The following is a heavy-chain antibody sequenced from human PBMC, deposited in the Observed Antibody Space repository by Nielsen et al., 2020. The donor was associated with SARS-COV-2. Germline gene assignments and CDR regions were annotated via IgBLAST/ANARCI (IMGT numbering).Heavy chain of an antibody. CDR2: ISSSSSYI. V-gene: IGHV3-21*01. CDR1: GFTFSSYG. D-gene: IGHD2-2*01. CDR3: ARVGRSSTSRGVYAFDI. Sequence: GGSLRLSCAASGFTFSSYGMNWVRQAPGKGLEWVSSISSSSSYIYYADSVKGRFTISRDNAKNSLYLQMNSLRAEDTAVYYCARVGRSSTSRGVYAFDIWGQGTMVTVSS. J-gene: IGHJ3*02.